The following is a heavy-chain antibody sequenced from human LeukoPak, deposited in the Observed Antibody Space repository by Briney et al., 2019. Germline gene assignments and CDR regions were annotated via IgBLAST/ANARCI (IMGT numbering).Heavy chain of an antibody. Sequence: GGSLRLSCAASGFTFSSYAMSWVRQAPGKGLEWVSAISGSGGSTYYADSVKGRLTISRDNSKNTLYLQMNSLRAEDTAVYYCAKHPYYDSSGFDAFDIWGQGTMVTVSS. J-gene: IGHJ3*02. CDR3: AKHPYYDSSGFDAFDI. CDR1: GFTFSSYA. CDR2: ISGSGGST. D-gene: IGHD3-22*01. V-gene: IGHV3-23*01.